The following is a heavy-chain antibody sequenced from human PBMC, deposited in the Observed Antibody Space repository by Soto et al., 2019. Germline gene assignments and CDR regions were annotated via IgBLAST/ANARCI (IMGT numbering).Heavy chain of an antibody. Sequence: GGSLRLSCAASGFTFSSYSMNRVRQAPGKGLEWVSSISSSSSYIYYADSVKGRFTISRDNAKNSLYLQMNSLRAEDTAVYYCARDVNYYDSSGYSGGVVYWGQGTLVTVSS. D-gene: IGHD3-22*01. CDR1: GFTFSSYS. CDR3: ARDVNYYDSSGYSGGVVY. V-gene: IGHV3-21*01. CDR2: ISSSSSYI. J-gene: IGHJ4*02.